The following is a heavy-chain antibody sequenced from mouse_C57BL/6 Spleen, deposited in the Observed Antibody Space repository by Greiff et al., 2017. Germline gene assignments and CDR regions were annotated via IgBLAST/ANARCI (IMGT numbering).Heavy chain of an antibody. CDR2: INPSTGGT. Sequence: EVQLQQSGPELVKPGASVKISCKASGYSFTGYYMNWVKQSPEKSLEWIGEINPSTGGTTYNQKFKAKATLTVDKSSSTAHLQLKSLTSEDSAVYYCARKGGLRAVFDYWGQGTTLTVSS. CDR3: ARKGGLRAVFDY. J-gene: IGHJ2*01. CDR1: GYSFTGYY. V-gene: IGHV1-42*01.